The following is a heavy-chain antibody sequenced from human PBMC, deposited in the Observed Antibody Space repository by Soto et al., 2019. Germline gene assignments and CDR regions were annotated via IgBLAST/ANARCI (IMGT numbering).Heavy chain of an antibody. V-gene: IGHV4-59*01. D-gene: IGHD6-19*01. J-gene: IGHJ4*02. CDR2: IYYSGST. CDR3: ARDSSSGWVKYFDY. Sequence: SETLSLTCTVSGGSISSYYWSWIRQPPGKGLEWIGYIYYSGSTNYNPSLKSRVTISVDTSKNQFSLKLSSVTAADTAVYYCARDSSSGWVKYFDYWGKGTLVTVSS. CDR1: GGSISSYY.